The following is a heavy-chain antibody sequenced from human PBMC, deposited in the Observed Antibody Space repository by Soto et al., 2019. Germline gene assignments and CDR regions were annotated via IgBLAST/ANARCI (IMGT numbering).Heavy chain of an antibody. CDR3: ARVYYYDSSGYLSLDP. CDR2: IYYSGST. Sequence: PSETLSLTCTVPGGSISSGGYYWSWIRQHPGKGLEWIGYIYYSGSTYYNPSLKSRVTISVDTSKNQFSLKLSSVTAADTAVYYCARVYYYDSSGYLSLDPWGQRTLLTVSS. J-gene: IGHJ5*02. CDR1: GGSISSGGYY. V-gene: IGHV4-31*03. D-gene: IGHD3-22*01.